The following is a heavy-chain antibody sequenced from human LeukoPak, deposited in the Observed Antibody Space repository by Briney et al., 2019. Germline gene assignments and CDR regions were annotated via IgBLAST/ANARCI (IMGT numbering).Heavy chain of an antibody. V-gene: IGHV4-39*01. CDR1: GGSIRSSSYN. D-gene: IGHD6-19*01. CDR2: IYYSGST. J-gene: IGHJ4*02. CDR3: ARQVVAVAGTGYFDY. Sequence: SETLSLTCTVSGGSIRSSSYNWGCIRQPPGKGLEWNWSIYYSGSTYYNAFLKSRGNISVDTSKNQFSLKLNSVTAADRAVYFCARQVVAVAGTGYFDYWGQGTLVTVSS.